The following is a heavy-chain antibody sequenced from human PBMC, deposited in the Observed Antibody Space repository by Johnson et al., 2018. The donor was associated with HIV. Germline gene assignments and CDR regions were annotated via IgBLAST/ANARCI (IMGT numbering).Heavy chain of an antibody. V-gene: IGHV3-30*18. CDR1: GFTFSSYS. CDR3: AKSGFSGSYQGAYDI. J-gene: IGHJ3*02. D-gene: IGHD1-26*01. CDR2: ISYDGSNK. Sequence: QVHLVESGGCVVQPGRSLRLSCAVSGFTFSSYSMHWVRRAPAKGLEWVAVISYDGSNKYYADSVTGRFTISRDNSKNTLYLQMNSLRAEDTAVYYCAKSGFSGSYQGAYDIWGQGTMVTVSS.